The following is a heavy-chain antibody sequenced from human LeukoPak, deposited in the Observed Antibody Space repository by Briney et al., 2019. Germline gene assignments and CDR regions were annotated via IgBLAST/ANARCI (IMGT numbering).Heavy chain of an antibody. CDR3: ARDSAFEWLRPYYFDY. CDR2: IWYDGSNK. J-gene: IGHJ4*02. V-gene: IGHV3-33*01. Sequence: GGSLRLSCAASGFTFSSYGMLWVRQAPGKGLEWVAVIWYDGSNKYYADSVKGRFTISRDNSKNTLYLQMNSLRAEDTAVYYCARDSAFEWLRPYYFDYWGQGTLVTVSS. CDR1: GFTFSSYG. D-gene: IGHD5-12*01.